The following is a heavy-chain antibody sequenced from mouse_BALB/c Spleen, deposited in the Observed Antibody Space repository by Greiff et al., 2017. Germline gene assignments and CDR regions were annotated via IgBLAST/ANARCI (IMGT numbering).Heavy chain of an antibody. CDR3: AREGDYDYHYFDY. CDR1: GFTFSSYG. D-gene: IGHD2-4*01. Sequence: EVMLVESGGDLVKPGGSLKLSCAASGFTFSSYGMSWVRQTPDKRLEWVATISSGGSYTYYPDSVKGRFTISRDNAKNTLYLQMSSLKSEDTAMYYCAREGDYDYHYFDYWGQGTTLTVSS. J-gene: IGHJ2*01. V-gene: IGHV5-6*01. CDR2: ISSGGSYT.